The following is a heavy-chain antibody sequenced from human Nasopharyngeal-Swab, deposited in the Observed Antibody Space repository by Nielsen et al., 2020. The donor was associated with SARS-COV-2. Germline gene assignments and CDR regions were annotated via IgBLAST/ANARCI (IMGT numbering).Heavy chain of an antibody. V-gene: IGHV3-21*01. D-gene: IGHD4-17*01. CDR2: ISSSSSYI. CDR1: GFTFSSYS. CDR3: ATYRPFADYGDYWYFDL. J-gene: IGHJ2*01. Sequence: GESLKISCAASGFTFSSYSMNWVRQAPGKGLEWVSSISSSSSYIYYADSVKGRFTISRDNAKNSLYLQMNSLRAEDTAVYYCATYRPFADYGDYWYFDLWGRGTLVTVSS.